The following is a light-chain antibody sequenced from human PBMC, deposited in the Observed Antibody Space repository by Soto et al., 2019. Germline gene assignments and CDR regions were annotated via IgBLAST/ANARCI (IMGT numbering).Light chain of an antibody. CDR3: QQLNSFPL. J-gene: IGKJ3*01. V-gene: IGKV1-9*01. CDR2: SAS. Sequence: DIQVTQSPSSLSASVGDRVTVTCRASQGIGSFVAWYQQKPGEGPKLLIYSASTLQSGVPSRFSGSGSGTEFTLTISSLQPEDFATYYCQQLNSFPLFGPGTKVDIK. CDR1: QGIGSF.